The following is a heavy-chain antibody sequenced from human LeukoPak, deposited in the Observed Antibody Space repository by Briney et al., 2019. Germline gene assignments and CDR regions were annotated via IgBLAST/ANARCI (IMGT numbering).Heavy chain of an antibody. CDR1: GFTFSSYS. Sequence: PGGSLRLSCAASGFTFSSYSMNWVRQAPGKGLEWVSSISSSSSYIYYADSVKGRFTISRDNAKNSLYLQMNSLRAEDTAVYYCARDVPTIFGVVITGAAFDIWGQGTMVTVSS. CDR2: ISSSSSYI. CDR3: ARDVPTIFGVVITGAAFDI. J-gene: IGHJ3*02. D-gene: IGHD3-3*01. V-gene: IGHV3-21*01.